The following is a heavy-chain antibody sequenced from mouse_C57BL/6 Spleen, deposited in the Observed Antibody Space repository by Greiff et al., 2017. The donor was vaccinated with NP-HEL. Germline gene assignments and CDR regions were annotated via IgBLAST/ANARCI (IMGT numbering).Heavy chain of an antibody. CDR1: GFTFSSYG. J-gene: IGHJ1*03. Sequence: EVKVVESGGDLVKPGGSLKLSCAASGFTFSSYGMSWVRQTPDKRLEWVATISSGGSYTYYPDSVKGRFTISRDNAKNTLYLQMSSLKSEDTAMYYCARQRVITTVVADWYFDVWGTGTTGTVSS. V-gene: IGHV5-6*01. CDR3: ARQRVITTVVADWYFDV. CDR2: ISSGGSYT. D-gene: IGHD1-1*01.